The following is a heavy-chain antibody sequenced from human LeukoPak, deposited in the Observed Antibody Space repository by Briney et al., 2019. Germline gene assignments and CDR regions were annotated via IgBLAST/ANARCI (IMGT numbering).Heavy chain of an antibody. J-gene: IGHJ4*02. CDR1: GFTFSSYA. Sequence: GGSLRLSCAASGFTFSSYAMSWVRQAPGKGLEWVSAISGSGGSTYYADSVKGRFTISRDNSKNTLYLQMNSLRAEDTAVYYCAKYQKRYCSSTRCSFFDYWGQGTLVTVSS. V-gene: IGHV3-23*01. D-gene: IGHD2-2*01. CDR2: ISGSGGST. CDR3: AKYQKRYCSSTRCSFFDY.